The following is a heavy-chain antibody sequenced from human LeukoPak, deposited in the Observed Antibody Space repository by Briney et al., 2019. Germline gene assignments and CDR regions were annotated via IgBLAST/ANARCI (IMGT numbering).Heavy chain of an antibody. J-gene: IGHJ5*02. CDR1: GFSFTDSA. CDR2: ISDTGGRI. D-gene: IGHD3-3*01. V-gene: IGHV3-23*01. CDR3: AKGGQDFDFWRFDL. Sequence: GGSLRLSCAASGFSFTDSAVSWVRHSPGEGLRWVSSISDTGGRIYYADSVKGRFAITRDNSRNTVTLQMNSLTPGDTARYYCAKGGQDFDFWRFDLWGQGILVTVSS.